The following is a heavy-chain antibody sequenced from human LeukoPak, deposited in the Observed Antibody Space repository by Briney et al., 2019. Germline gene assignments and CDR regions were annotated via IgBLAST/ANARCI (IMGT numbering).Heavy chain of an antibody. CDR3: ANSANYGGNSGYFDY. Sequence: NPSETLSLTCTVSGGSISSSSYYWGWIRQPPGKGLEWIGSIYYSGNTYYNPSLKGRVTISIDTSKNQFSLKLSSVTAADTAVYYCANSANYGGNSGYFDYWGQGTLVTVSS. CDR1: GGSISSSSYY. CDR2: IYYSGNT. D-gene: IGHD4-23*01. V-gene: IGHV4-39*01. J-gene: IGHJ4*02.